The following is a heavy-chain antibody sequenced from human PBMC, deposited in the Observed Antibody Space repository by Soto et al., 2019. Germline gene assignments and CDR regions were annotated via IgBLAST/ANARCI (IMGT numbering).Heavy chain of an antibody. CDR2: INPIFGTA. CDR1: GGTFSSYA. J-gene: IGHJ6*02. CDR3: AIVGVRGYYYYGMDV. V-gene: IGHV1-69*06. Sequence: QVQLVQSGAEVKKPGSSVKVSCKASGGTFSSYAISWVRQAPGQGLEWMGGINPIFGTANYAQKFQGRVTITAVKSTSTAYMELSSLSSEDTAVYYCAIVGVRGYYYYGMDVWGQGTTVTVSS. D-gene: IGHD3-10*01.